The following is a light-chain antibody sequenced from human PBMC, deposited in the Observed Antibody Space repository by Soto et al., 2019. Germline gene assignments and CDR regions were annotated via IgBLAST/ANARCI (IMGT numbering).Light chain of an antibody. CDR2: EVS. Sequence: QSVLTQPASVSGSPGQSITISCTGTSSDVGGYDYVSWYQQHPGKAPKLIIYEVSNRPSGLSNRFSGSKSGNTASLTISGLQTEDEADYYCSSYASFSTVLFGGGTKLTVL. V-gene: IGLV2-14*01. CDR3: SSYASFSTVL. CDR1: SSDVGGYDY. J-gene: IGLJ2*01.